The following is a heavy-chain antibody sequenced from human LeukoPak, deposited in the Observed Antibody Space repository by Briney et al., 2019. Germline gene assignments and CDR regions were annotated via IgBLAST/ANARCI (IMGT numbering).Heavy chain of an antibody. CDR3: AKDFTIFGVKVYYFDY. CDR2: IRYDGSNK. Sequence: GGSLRLSCAASGFTLSSYGMHWVRQAPGKGLEWVAFIRYDGSNKYYADSVKGRFTISRDNSKNTLYLQMNSLRAEDTAVYYCAKDFTIFGVKVYYFDYWGQGTLVTVSS. J-gene: IGHJ4*02. CDR1: GFTLSSYG. D-gene: IGHD3-3*01. V-gene: IGHV3-30*02.